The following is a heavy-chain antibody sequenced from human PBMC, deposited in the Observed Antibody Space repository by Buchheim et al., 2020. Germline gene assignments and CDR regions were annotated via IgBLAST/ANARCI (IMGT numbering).Heavy chain of an antibody. V-gene: IGHV4-34*01. D-gene: IGHD2-2*01. CDR1: GGSFSGYY. CDR3: ARVVVPAAMRGGMDV. Sequence: QVQLQQWGAGLLKPSETLSLTCAVYGGSFSGYYWSWIRQPPGKGLEWIGEINHSGSTNYNPSIKSRVTISVDTSKNQFSLKLSSVTAADTAVYYCARVVVPAAMRGGMDVWGQGTT. CDR2: INHSGST. J-gene: IGHJ6*02.